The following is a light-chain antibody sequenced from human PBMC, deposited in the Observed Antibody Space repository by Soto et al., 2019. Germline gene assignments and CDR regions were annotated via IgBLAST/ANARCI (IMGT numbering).Light chain of an antibody. CDR2: DVS. V-gene: IGLV2-14*03. CDR3: SSFTTSTSYV. CDR1: SSDVGAYDY. J-gene: IGLJ1*01. Sequence: QSGLTQPASVSGSPGQSITISCTGTSSDVGAYDYVSWYQQHPGEVPKLMIFDVSDRPSGVSNRFSGSKSGNTASLTISGLQAEDEADYYCSSFTTSTSYVFGTGTKVTVL.